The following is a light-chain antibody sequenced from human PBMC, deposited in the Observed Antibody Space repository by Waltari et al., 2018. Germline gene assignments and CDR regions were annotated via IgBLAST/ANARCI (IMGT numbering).Light chain of an antibody. J-gene: IGKJ3*01. CDR2: AAS. Sequence: EIVLTQSPATLSLSPGERATLSCRASQSVSSYLAWYQQKPGQAPRLLIYAASNRATGIPARFSGSASGTDFTLTISSLEPEDFAVYYCQQRSNWPPTFGPGTKVDIK. CDR1: QSVSSY. V-gene: IGKV3-11*01. CDR3: QQRSNWPPT.